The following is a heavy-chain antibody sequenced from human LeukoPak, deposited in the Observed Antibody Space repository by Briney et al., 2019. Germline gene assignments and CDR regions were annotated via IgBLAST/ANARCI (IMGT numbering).Heavy chain of an antibody. J-gene: IGHJ6*03. D-gene: IGHD1-14*01. CDR3: AKDLNPYYYYYYMDV. Sequence: GGSLRLSCALSGFTFSSYAMSWVRQAPGKGLEWVSAISGSGGSTYYADSVKGRFTISRDNSKNTLYLQMNSLRAEDTAVYYCAKDLNPYYYYYYMDVWGKGTTVTVSS. V-gene: IGHV3-23*01. CDR2: ISGSGGST. CDR1: GFTFSSYA.